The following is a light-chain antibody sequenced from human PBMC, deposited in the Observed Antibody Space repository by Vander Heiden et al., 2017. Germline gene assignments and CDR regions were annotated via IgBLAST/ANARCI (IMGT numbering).Light chain of an antibody. CDR3: QQRSNWPPLT. CDR2: DAS. J-gene: IGKJ4*01. V-gene: IGKV3-11*01. Sequence: ELVLTQSPATLSLSPGERATLSCRASQSVSSYLAWYQQKPGQAPRLLIYDASNRATGIPARFSGSGSGTDFTLTISSLEPEDFAVYYCQQRSNWPPLTFGGETKVEIK. CDR1: QSVSSY.